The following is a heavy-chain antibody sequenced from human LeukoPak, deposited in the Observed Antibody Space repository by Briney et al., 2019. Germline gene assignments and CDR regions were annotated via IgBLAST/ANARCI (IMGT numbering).Heavy chain of an antibody. CDR2: ITSSNYI. J-gene: IGHJ4*02. CDR1: GFTFSSYT. D-gene: IGHD2-21*02. CDR3: AKDKKRLYYFNY. Sequence: GGSLRLSCAASGFTFSSYTMNWVRQAPGKGLEWVSSITSSNYIYYAGSVKGRFTISRDNSKNTLYLQMNSRRAEDTAVYYCAKDKKRLYYFNYWGQGTLVTVSS. V-gene: IGHV3-21*01.